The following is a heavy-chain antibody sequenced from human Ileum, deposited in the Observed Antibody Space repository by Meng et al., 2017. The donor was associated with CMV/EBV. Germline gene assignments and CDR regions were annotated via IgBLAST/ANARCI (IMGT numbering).Heavy chain of an antibody. Sequence: QITSEESGPTLVEPTQTLTLTCIFSGFSLTTFQVGVGWIRQSPGKALEWLALIYWDDDKRYSPSLTSRLTITLDTSNNQVFLTMTNVDPVYTATYFCARSLYYSSYYFDSWGQGTLVTVSS. V-gene: IGHV2-5*02. CDR2: IYWDDDK. D-gene: IGHD3-16*01. CDR3: ARSLYYSSYYFDS. J-gene: IGHJ4*02. CDR1: GFSLTTFQVG.